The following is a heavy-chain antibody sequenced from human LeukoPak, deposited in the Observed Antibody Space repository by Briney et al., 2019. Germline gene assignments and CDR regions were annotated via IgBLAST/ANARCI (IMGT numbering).Heavy chain of an antibody. CDR2: IGKTGRDM. V-gene: IGHV3-21*01. D-gene: IGHD1-14*01. Sequence: PGGSLRLSCAASGFSFSTSTMNWARQAPGKGLEWISSIGKTGRDMYYANSVRGRFTISRDNAKNSLFLVMDSLRVEDTSVYYCVRGDNRDYWGQGTLVTVSS. J-gene: IGHJ4*02. CDR3: VRGDNRDY. CDR1: GFSFSTST.